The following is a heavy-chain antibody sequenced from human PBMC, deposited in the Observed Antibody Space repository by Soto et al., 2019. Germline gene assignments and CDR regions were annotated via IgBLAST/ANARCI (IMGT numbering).Heavy chain of an antibody. D-gene: IGHD2-2*01. CDR1: GGTFSSHA. CDR3: ARKYQLLFWDYYGMDV. V-gene: IGHV1-69*13. Sequence: SVKVSCKASGGTFSSHAISWVRQAPGQGLEWMGGIIPIFGTANYAQKFQGRVTITADESTSTAYMELSSLRSEDTAVYYCARKYQLLFWDYYGMDVWGQGTTVTV. CDR2: IIPIFGTA. J-gene: IGHJ6*02.